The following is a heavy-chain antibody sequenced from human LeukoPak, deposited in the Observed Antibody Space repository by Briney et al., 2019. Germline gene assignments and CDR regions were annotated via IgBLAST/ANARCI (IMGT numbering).Heavy chain of an antibody. J-gene: IGHJ4*02. CDR1: NGSISSYY. V-gene: IGHV4-4*07. D-gene: IGHD2-21*02. CDR3: AREGTTVVTRALDS. Sequence: SETLSLTCTVSNGSISSYYWSWIRQPAGKGLEWIGRIYTSGNTNYNPSLKSRVSMSVDTSKNQLSLKLSSVTAADTAMYYCAREGTTVVTRALDSWGQGTLVTVSS. CDR2: IYTSGNT.